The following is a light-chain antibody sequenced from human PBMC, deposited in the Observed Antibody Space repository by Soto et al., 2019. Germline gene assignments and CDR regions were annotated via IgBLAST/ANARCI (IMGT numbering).Light chain of an antibody. J-gene: IGKJ2*01. V-gene: IGKV3-20*01. Sequence: EIVLTQSPGTLSLSPRDTATLSPPPRQPLTPPPLAWYQQKPGQAPRLLIYGASSRATGIPDRFSGSGSGTDFTLTISRLEPEDFAVYYCQQYGSSPGTFGQGTKLEIK. CDR3: QQYGSSPGT. CDR1: QPLTPPP. CDR2: GAS.